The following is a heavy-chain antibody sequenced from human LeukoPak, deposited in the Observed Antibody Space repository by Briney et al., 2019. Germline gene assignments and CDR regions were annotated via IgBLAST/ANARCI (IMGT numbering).Heavy chain of an antibody. CDR1: GFTFSSYS. Sequence: GGSLRLSCAASGFTFSSYSMSWVRQAPGKGLEWVSSISSSSSYIYYADSVKGRFTISGDNARNSLYLQMNSLRAEDTAVYYCARLRYCSSTSCYDDYWGQGTLVTVSS. CDR2: ISSSSSYI. J-gene: IGHJ4*02. V-gene: IGHV3-21*01. D-gene: IGHD2-2*01. CDR3: ARLRYCSSTSCYDDY.